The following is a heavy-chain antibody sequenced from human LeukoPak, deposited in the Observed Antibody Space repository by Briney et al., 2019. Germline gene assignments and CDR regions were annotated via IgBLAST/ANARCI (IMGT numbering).Heavy chain of an antibody. D-gene: IGHD2-8*01. CDR3: ASATRGYCTNGVCYSISPPAV. Sequence: SETLSLTCAVYGGSFSGYYWSWIRQPPGKGLEWIGEINHSGSTNYNPSLKSRVTISVDTSKNQFSLKLSPVTAADTAVYYCASATRGYCTNGVCYSISPPAVWGKGTTVTVSS. V-gene: IGHV4-34*01. CDR1: GGSFSGYY. CDR2: INHSGST. J-gene: IGHJ6*04.